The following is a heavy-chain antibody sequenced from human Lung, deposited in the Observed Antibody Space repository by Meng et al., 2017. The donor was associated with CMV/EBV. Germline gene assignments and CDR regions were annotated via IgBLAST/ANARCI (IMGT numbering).Heavy chain of an antibody. CDR2: ISSSSRTA. Sequence: GSLRLSCAASGFTFSSYSMNWVRQAPGKGLEWLSYISSSSRTADYADSVKGRLTISRDHVNKSLYLQINSLRAEDTAVYYCARDYVGASGLDDWGQGTLVTVSS. CDR1: GFTFSSYS. D-gene: IGHD1-26*01. J-gene: IGHJ4*02. CDR3: ARDYVGASGLDD. V-gene: IGHV3-48*01.